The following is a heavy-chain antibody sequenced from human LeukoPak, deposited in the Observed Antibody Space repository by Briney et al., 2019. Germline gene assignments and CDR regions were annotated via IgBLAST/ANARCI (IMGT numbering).Heavy chain of an antibody. CDR3: ARALRSDFDY. Sequence: PGGSLRLSCAASGFTFSSYEMNWVRQAPGKGLEWVANIKQDGSEKYYVDSVKGRFTISRDNAKNSLYLQMNSLRAEDTAVYYCARALRSDFDYWGQGTLVTVSS. J-gene: IGHJ4*02. CDR1: GFTFSSYE. CDR2: IKQDGSEK. D-gene: IGHD4-17*01. V-gene: IGHV3-7*01.